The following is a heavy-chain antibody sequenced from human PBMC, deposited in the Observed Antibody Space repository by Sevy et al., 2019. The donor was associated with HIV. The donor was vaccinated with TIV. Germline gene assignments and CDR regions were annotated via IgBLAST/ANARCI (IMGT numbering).Heavy chain of an antibody. V-gene: IGHV3-23*01. CDR3: VKGARYTIPNDAFDI. CDR2: ISGGGGDT. CDR1: GFTFSSNA. J-gene: IGHJ3*02. D-gene: IGHD2-2*02. Sequence: GGSLRLSCEASGFTFSSNAMSWVRQAPGKGLEWVSGISGGGGDTFYGDSVKGRFTISRENSKNTLFLQINSLRAEDTALNYCVKGARYTIPNDAFDIWGQGTMVTVSS.